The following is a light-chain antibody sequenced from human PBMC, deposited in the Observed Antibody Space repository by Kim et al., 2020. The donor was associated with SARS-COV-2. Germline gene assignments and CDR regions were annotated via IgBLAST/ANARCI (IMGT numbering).Light chain of an antibody. CDR1: QSISSSF. CDR2: GAS. CDR3: QHCGSSLFT. V-gene: IGKV3-20*01. J-gene: IGKJ4*01. Sequence: EIVLTQSPGTLSLSPGERATLSCRASQSISSSFLAWYQQKPGQAPRLLIYGASTRATGIPDRFSGSGSGTDFILTISRLDREDFAVYYCQHCGSSLFTFGGGTKVDIK.